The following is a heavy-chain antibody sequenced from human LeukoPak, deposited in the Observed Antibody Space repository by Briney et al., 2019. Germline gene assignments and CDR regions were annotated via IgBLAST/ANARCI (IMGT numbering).Heavy chain of an antibody. CDR1: GGSISSGNYY. J-gene: IGHJ4*02. Sequence: SQTLSLTCTVSGGSISSGNYYWSWIRQPPGKGLEWIGYIYYSGSTYYNPSLKSRVTISVDTSKNQFSLKLSSVTAADTAVYYCARGGGYKTLDYWGQGTLVTVSS. CDR2: IYYSGST. D-gene: IGHD5-24*01. V-gene: IGHV4-30-4*01. CDR3: ARGGGYKTLDY.